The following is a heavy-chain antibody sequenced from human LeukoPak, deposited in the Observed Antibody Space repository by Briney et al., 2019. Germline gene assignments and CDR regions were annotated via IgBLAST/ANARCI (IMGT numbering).Heavy chain of an antibody. CDR3: ARDPIVGAPDHLDY. CDR1: GFTLNSYP. Sequence: GGSLTLSRPVSGFTLNSYPMHWVRQPPGKGLEWVAVISYDGRVRYHADSVKGRFNIARDDSRSTLYLEMNSLRPEDTAVYYCARDPIVGAPDHLDYWGQGTLVTVSS. CDR2: ISYDGRVR. D-gene: IGHD1-26*01. J-gene: IGHJ4*02. V-gene: IGHV3-30*04.